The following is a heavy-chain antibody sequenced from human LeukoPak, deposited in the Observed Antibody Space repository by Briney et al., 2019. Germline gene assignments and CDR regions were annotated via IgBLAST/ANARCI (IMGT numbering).Heavy chain of an antibody. V-gene: IGHV1-2*06. D-gene: IGHD3-9*01. Sequence: ASVKVSCKASGYTFTGYYMHWVRQAPGQGLEWMGRTNPNSGGTNYAQKLKGRVTMTRDTSISTAYMELSRLRSDDTAVYYCARSRYDILTGPLYYFDYWGQGTLVTVSS. J-gene: IGHJ4*02. CDR3: ARSRYDILTGPLYYFDY. CDR1: GYTFTGYY. CDR2: TNPNSGGT.